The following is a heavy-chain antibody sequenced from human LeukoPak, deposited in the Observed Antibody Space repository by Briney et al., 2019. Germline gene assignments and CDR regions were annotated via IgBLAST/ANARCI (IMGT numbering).Heavy chain of an antibody. CDR1: GFTFTSYS. CDR2: ISGGGGST. Sequence: GSLRLSCAASGFTFTSYSMNWVRQAPGKGLEWVSTISGGGGSTYYVDSVKGRFTISRDNSKNTLYLQVNSLRAEDTAVYYCAKGGKWDVTPFDYWGQGTLVTVSS. J-gene: IGHJ4*02. CDR3: AKGGKWDVTPFDY. V-gene: IGHV3-23*01. D-gene: IGHD1-26*01.